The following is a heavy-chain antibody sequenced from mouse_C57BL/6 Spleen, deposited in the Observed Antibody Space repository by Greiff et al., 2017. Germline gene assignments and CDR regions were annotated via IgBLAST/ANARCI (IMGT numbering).Heavy chain of an antibody. CDR3: TRQLRLRAGSWYFDV. J-gene: IGHJ1*03. D-gene: IGHD3-2*02. Sequence: EVKVEESGGGLVQPGGSMKLSCAASGFTFSDAWMDWVRQSPEKGLEWVAEIRNKANNHATYYAESVKVRFTISRDDSKSSVYLQMNSLRAEDTGMYYCTRQLRLRAGSWYFDVWGTGTTVTVSS. CDR1: GFTFSDAW. V-gene: IGHV6-6*01. CDR2: IRNKANNHAT.